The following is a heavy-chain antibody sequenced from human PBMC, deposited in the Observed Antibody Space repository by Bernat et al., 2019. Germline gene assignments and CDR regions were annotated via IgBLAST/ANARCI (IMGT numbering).Heavy chain of an antibody. CDR2: VNREGSDK. CDR3: ARDCTGGICWAVAY. D-gene: IGHD2-8*02. Sequence: ASGFTFTNYWMSWVRQAPGKGLEWVATVNREGSDKYYVDSVKGRFTISRDNSKDFLYLQMNSLRAEDSAVYYCARDCTGGICWAVAYWGQG. J-gene: IGHJ4*02. V-gene: IGHV3-7*01. CDR1: GFTFTNYW.